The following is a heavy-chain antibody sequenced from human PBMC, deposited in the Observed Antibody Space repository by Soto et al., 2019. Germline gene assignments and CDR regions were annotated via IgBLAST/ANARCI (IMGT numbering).Heavy chain of an antibody. D-gene: IGHD5-18*01. Sequence: EVQLLESGGGLVQPGGSLRLSCGASGFSFSTYAMSWVRQAPGKGLEWVSAISDRGINTYFADSVKGRFTISRDNSKNTLHLQMNSLRAEDTAVYYCAKEIGEYSYGYNAFDIWGQGTMVTVSS. CDR1: GFSFSTYA. J-gene: IGHJ3*02. V-gene: IGHV3-23*01. CDR3: AKEIGEYSYGYNAFDI. CDR2: ISDRGINT.